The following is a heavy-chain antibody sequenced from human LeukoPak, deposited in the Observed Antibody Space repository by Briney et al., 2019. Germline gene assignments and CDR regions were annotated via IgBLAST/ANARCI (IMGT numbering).Heavy chain of an antibody. CDR3: ARGRVNHFWYACSGGSCYSRGNYFDY. V-gene: IGHV1-8*03. D-gene: IGHD2-15*01. J-gene: IGHJ4*02. Sequence: ASVKVSCKASGDTFSNYAINWVRQAPGQGLEWMGWMNPNSGNTGYAQKFQGRVTITRNTSISTAYMELSSLRSEDTAVYYCARGRVNHFWYACSGGSCYSRGNYFDYWGQGTLVTVSS. CDR2: MNPNSGNT. CDR1: GDTFSNYA.